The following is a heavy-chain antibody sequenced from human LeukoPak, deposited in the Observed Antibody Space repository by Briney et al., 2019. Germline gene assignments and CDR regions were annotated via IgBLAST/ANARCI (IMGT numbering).Heavy chain of an antibody. CDR1: GGSISSYY. V-gene: IGHV4-59*01. Sequence: SETLSLTCTVSGGSISSYYWSWIRQPPGKGLEWIGYIYYSGSTNYNPSLKSRVTISVDTSKNQFSLKLSSVTAADTAVYYCARAGTGDYDFWSGYYKGRWFDPWSQGTLVTVSS. J-gene: IGHJ5*02. CDR3: ARAGTGDYDFWSGYYKGRWFDP. CDR2: IYYSGST. D-gene: IGHD3-3*01.